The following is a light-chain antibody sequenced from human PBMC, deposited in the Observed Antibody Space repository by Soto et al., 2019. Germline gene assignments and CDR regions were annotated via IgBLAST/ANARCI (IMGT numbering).Light chain of an antibody. CDR1: SANIGSYNL. CDR2: EVN. V-gene: IGLV2-14*02. J-gene: IGLJ2*01. CDR3: SSYTITSTLVI. Sequence: QSALTQPASVSGSPGQSITISCTGTSANIGSYNLVSWYQHNPGKAPKLIIYEVNKRPSGVSDRFSGSKSGNTASLTISGLQAEDEADYYCSSYTITSTLVIFGGGTKVTVL.